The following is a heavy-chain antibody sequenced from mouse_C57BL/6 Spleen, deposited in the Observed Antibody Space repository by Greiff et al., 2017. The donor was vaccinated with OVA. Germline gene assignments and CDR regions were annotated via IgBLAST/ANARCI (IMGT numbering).Heavy chain of an antibody. J-gene: IGHJ2*01. CDR2: IDPSDSYT. CDR1: GYTFTSYW. V-gene: IGHV1-69*01. Sequence: QVQLQQSGAELVMPGASVKLSCKASGYTFTSYWMHWVKQRPGQGLEWIGEIDPSDSYTNYNQKFKGKSTLTVDKSSSTAYMQLRSLTSEDSAVYYCARIDYWGQGTTLTVSS. CDR3: ARIDY.